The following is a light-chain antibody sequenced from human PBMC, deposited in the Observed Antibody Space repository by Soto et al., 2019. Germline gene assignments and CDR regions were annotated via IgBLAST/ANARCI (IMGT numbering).Light chain of an antibody. CDR3: QQYGSSPLT. J-gene: IGKJ4*02. V-gene: IGKV3-20*01. CDR1: QCVSSSF. Sequence: PGERATLSCRASQCVSSSFLAWYQQKPGQAPRRLIYGATSRATGIPDRFTGSGSGTDFTLTISRLEPDDVAVYYCQQYGSSPLTFGGGTKVEMK. CDR2: GAT.